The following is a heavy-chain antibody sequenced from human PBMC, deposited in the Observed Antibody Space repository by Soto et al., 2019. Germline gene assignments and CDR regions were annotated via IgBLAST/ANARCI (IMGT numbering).Heavy chain of an antibody. Sequence: EVQLVESGGRLVKPGESLRLSCVASGFDFSYYTMNWVRQAPGKGLEWVSAISASSSHKYSADSVRGGFTFSRDNANNSLYLQMNNLRVEDTAVYYCARLRSDAFDIWGQGTLVTVSS. CDR2: ISASSSHK. V-gene: IGHV3-21*02. J-gene: IGHJ3*02. CDR3: ARLRSDAFDI. D-gene: IGHD4-17*01. CDR1: GFDFSYYT.